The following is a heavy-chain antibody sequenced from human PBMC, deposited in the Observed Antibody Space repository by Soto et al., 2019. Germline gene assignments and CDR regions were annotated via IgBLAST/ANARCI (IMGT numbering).Heavy chain of an antibody. D-gene: IGHD2-2*01. Sequence: PSETLSLSWAVYGGSCSGYYWSWIRQPPGKGLEWIGEINHSGSTNYNPSLKSRVTISVDTSKNQFSLKLSSVTAADTAVYYCARGRIVVVPAAMGRGYYYMDVWGKGATVTVSS. CDR1: GGSCSGYY. CDR3: ARGRIVVVPAAMGRGYYYMDV. CDR2: INHSGST. J-gene: IGHJ6*03. V-gene: IGHV4-34*01.